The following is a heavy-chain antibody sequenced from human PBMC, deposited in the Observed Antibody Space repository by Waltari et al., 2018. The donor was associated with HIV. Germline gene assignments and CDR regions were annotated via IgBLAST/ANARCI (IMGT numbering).Heavy chain of an antibody. D-gene: IGHD3-3*01. J-gene: IGHJ4*02. CDR2: IRHDDSNR. CDR1: GLTFRGSA. CDR3: GKDSNYFYDSTGYYCDF. V-gene: IGHV3-30*02. Sequence: QVRLVESGGGVVPPGGSLRLSCAASGLTFRGSAIPWGRQAPGKGLEWVTFIRHDDSNRYYRDSVKGRFTISRDNSKNTVDLQMNNLKAEDTAVYYCGKDSNYFYDSTGYYCDFWGQGTLVTVSS.